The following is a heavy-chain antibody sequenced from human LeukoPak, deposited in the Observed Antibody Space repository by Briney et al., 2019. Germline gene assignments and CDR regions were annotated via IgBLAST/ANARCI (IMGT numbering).Heavy chain of an antibody. J-gene: IGHJ6*03. CDR2: IYTSGST. CDR3: ARDVRRSSSSSNSYYYYMDV. Sequence: SETLSLTCTVSGGSISNYYWSWIRQPAGKGLEWIGRIYTSGSTNYNPSLKSRVTMSVDTSKAQFSLKLDSVTAADTAVNYCARDVRRSSSSSNSYYYYMDVWGKGTTVTVSS. D-gene: IGHD6-6*01. V-gene: IGHV4-4*07. CDR1: GGSISNYY.